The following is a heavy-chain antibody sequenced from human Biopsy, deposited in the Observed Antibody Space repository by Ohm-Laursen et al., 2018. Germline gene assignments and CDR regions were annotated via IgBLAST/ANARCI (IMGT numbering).Heavy chain of an antibody. CDR3: ARSRGCYDY. CDR2: INGSGDKT. V-gene: IGHV3-23*01. CDR1: GFNFSTYG. J-gene: IGHJ4*02. D-gene: IGHD6-19*01. Sequence: SLRLSCSASGFNFSTYGMVWVRQAPGSGLEWVSAINGSGDKTYYADSVEGRFTISRDNSENTLLLQLNSMRLEDTAIYYCARSRGCYDYWGQGTLVTVSS.